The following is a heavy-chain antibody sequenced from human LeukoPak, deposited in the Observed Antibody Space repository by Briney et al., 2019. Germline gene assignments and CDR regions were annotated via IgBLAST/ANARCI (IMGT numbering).Heavy chain of an antibody. J-gene: IGHJ4*02. V-gene: IGHV4-34*01. D-gene: IGHD2-21*01. CDR3: ARAAITDY. CDR2: INHSGST. Sequence: PSETLSLTXAVYGGSFSGYYWSWIRQPPGKGLEWIGEINHSGSTNYNPSLKSRVTISVDTSKNQFSLKLSSVTAADTAVYYCARAAITDYWGQGTLVTVSS. CDR1: GGSFSGYY.